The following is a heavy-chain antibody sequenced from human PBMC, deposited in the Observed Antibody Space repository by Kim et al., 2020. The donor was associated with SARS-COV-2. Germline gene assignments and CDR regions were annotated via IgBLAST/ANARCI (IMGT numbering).Heavy chain of an antibody. V-gene: IGHV4-39*01. J-gene: IGHJ3*02. Sequence: STPSLKSRVTISVDTSKNQFSLKLSSVTAADTAVYYCARLFRRDDAFDIWGQGTMVTVSS. CDR3: ARLFRRDDAFDI.